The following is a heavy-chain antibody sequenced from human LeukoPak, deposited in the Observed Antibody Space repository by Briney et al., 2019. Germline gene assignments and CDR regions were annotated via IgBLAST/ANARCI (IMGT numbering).Heavy chain of an antibody. CDR2: INHSGST. CDR3: ARGRMVRGPYYDY. V-gene: IGHV4-34*01. J-gene: IGHJ4*02. D-gene: IGHD3-10*01. CDR1: GGSFSGYY. Sequence: SETLSLTCAVYGGSFSGYYWSWIRQPPGKGLEWIGEINHSGSTNYNPSLKSRVTISVDTSKNQFSLKLSSVTAADKAVYYCARGRMVRGPYYDYWGQGTMVTVSS.